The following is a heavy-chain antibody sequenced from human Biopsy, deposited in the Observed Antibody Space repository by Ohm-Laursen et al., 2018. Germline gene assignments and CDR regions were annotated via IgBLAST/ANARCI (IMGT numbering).Heavy chain of an antibody. CDR2: FAPENGKT. Sequence: ASVTASCNVSAYTLSELSMHWVRQVPGKGLEWMGGFAPENGKTVYAQNFQARVSLTEDTSTDTAYMELRSLRSEDTAVYYCAADINVWNVNYWGQGTQVTVSS. V-gene: IGHV1-24*01. CDR3: AADINVWNVNY. J-gene: IGHJ4*02. CDR1: AYTLSELS. D-gene: IGHD1-1*01.